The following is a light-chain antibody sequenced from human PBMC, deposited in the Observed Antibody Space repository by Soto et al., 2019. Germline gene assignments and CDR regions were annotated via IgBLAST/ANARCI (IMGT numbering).Light chain of an antibody. V-gene: IGKV1-39*01. J-gene: IGKJ5*01. CDR3: QQSYSLSPIT. CDR2: AAS. Sequence: IQMTQSPSSVSASVGDRVTLTCRASETISTFLNWYQHKPGRAPKLLIYAASRLQSGVPSRFSGSGSGTDFTLTINGLQPEDFASYYCQQSYSLSPITFGQGTRLEIK. CDR1: ETISTF.